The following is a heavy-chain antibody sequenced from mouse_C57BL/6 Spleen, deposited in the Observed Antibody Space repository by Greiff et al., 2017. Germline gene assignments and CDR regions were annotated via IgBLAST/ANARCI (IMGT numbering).Heavy chain of an antibody. V-gene: IGHV1-69*01. J-gene: IGHJ4*01. D-gene: IGHD1-1*01. CDR3: ARFTTVEGGAMDY. Sequence: QVQLQQPGAELVMPGASVKLSCKASGYTFTSYWMHWVKQRPGQGLEWIGEIDPSDSYTNYNQKFKGKSTLTVDKSSSTAYMQLSSLTSEDSAVYYCARFTTVEGGAMDYWGQGTSVTVSS. CDR1: GYTFTSYW. CDR2: IDPSDSYT.